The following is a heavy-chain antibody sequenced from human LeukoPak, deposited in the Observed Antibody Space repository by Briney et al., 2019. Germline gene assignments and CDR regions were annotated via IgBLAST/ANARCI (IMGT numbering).Heavy chain of an antibody. CDR2: INPNNGGT. D-gene: IGHD5-12*01. J-gene: IGHJ4*02. V-gene: IGHV1-2*02. Sequence: ASVKASCKASGYTFTGYYIHWVRQAPGQGLEWMGWINPNNGGTDYAQKFQGRVTMTRDTSISTAYVELNRLTSDDTAVYYCARDKYTGYETFDYWGQGTPVTVSS. CDR3: ARDKYTGYETFDY. CDR1: GYTFTGYY.